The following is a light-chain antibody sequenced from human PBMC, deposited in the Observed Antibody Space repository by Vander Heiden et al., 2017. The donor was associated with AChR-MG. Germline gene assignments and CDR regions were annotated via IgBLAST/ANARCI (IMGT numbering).Light chain of an antibody. CDR3: HQYGSSPRT. J-gene: IGKJ1*01. CDR2: GAS. Sequence: IVLTQSPGTLSLSPGETVTPSCRASQIISSNYLAWYQHRPGQAPTLLIYGASIRATGIPARFSGSGSGTDFTLTISRLESEDFAVYYCHQYGSSPRTFGQGTRVEI. V-gene: IGKV3-20*01. CDR1: QIISSNY.